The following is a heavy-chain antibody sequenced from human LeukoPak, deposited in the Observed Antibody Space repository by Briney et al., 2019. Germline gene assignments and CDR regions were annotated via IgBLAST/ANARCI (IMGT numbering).Heavy chain of an antibody. J-gene: IGHJ5*02. Sequence: ASVKVSCKASGYTFTSYYMHWVRQAPGQGLEWMGWINPNSGGTNYAQKFQGRVTMTRDTSISTAYMELSRLRSDDTAVYYCARVPVYCSSSSCSFYWFDPWGQGTLVTVSS. V-gene: IGHV1-2*02. CDR1: GYTFTSYY. CDR3: ARVPVYCSSSSCSFYWFDP. CDR2: INPNSGGT. D-gene: IGHD2-2*01.